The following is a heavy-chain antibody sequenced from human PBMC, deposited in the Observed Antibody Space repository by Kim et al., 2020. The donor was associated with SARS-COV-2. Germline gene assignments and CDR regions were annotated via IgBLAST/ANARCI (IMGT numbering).Heavy chain of an antibody. J-gene: IGHJ4*02. D-gene: IGHD3-22*01. CDR3: ATAPRLGYDREDS. CDR1: GGSFSGYY. V-gene: IGHV4-34*01. Sequence: SETLSLTCAVYGGSFSGYYWSWIRQPPGKGLEWFGVITHSGSTNYNPSFKSRVTISVDTSKNQFFLKLISVTAADTAVYYCATAPRLGYDREDSWGKGTL. CDR2: ITHSGST.